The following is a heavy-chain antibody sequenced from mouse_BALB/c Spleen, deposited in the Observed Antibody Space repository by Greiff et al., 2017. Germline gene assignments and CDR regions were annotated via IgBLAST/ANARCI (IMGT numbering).Heavy chain of an antibody. CDR3: ARGCDYDQGFAY. J-gene: IGHJ3*01. CDR1: GFTFSSYA. V-gene: IGHV5-6-5*01. D-gene: IGHD2-4*01. CDR2: ISSGGST. Sequence: EVKLVESGGGLVKPGGSLKLSCAASGFTFSSYAMSWVRQTPEKRLEWVASISSGGSTYYPDSVKGRFTISRDNARNILYLQMSSLRSEDTAMYYCARGCDYDQGFAYWGQGTLVTVSA.